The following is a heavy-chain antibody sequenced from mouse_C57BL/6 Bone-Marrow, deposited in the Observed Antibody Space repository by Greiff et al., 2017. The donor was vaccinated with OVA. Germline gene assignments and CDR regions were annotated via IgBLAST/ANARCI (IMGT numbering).Heavy chain of an antibody. J-gene: IGHJ3*01. V-gene: IGHV2-2*01. D-gene: IGHD2-3*01. CDR3: ARSDGYYVGPAWFAY. Sequence: QVQLQQSGPGLVQPSQSLSITCTVSGFSLTSYGVHWVRQSPGKGLEWLGVIWSGGSTDYNAAFISRLSISKDNSKSQVFFKMNSLQADDTAIYYCARSDGYYVGPAWFAYWGQGTLVTVSA. CDR2: IWSGGST. CDR1: GFSLTSYG.